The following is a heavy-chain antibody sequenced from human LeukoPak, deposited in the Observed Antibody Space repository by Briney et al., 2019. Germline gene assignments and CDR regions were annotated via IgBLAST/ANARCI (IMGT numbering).Heavy chain of an antibody. CDR2: INHSGST. V-gene: IGHV4-34*01. CDR1: GGSFSGYY. J-gene: IGHJ4*02. CDR3: AGTYSSFTGRYFDY. D-gene: IGHD6-6*01. Sequence: SETLSLTCAVYGGSFSGYYWSWIRQPPGKGLEWIGEINHSGSTNYNPSLKSRVTISVDTSKNQFSLQLSYVTAADTAVYYCAGTYSSFTGRYFDYWGQGTLVTVSS.